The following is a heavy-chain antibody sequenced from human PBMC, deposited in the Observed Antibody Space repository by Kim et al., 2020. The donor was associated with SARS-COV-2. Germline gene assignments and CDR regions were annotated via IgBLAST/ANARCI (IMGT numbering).Heavy chain of an antibody. D-gene: IGHD6-13*01. CDR1: GGSISSYY. V-gene: IGHV4-59*01. Sequence: SETLSLTCTVAGGSISSYYWSWNRQPPGKGLEWIGYIYYSGSNNYNPSLKNRVTISVDTSKNQFSLKLSSLTAADTAVYYCARDLGVSSWYYYGMDVWG. J-gene: IGHJ6*02. CDR2: IYYSGSN. CDR3: ARDLGVSSWYYYGMDV.